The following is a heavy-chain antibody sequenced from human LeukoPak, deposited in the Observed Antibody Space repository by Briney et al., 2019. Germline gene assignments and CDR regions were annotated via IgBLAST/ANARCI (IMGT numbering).Heavy chain of an antibody. CDR1: GFIFSTFG. Sequence: GGSLTLSCAASGFIFSTFGMHWVRQAPGKGLGWVSVITYEGRYNQYYAEFAKGRFTISRDNSKNTLYLQMISLRLEDAAVYYCAKDKEYASGSYPIESWGQGTLVTVSS. CDR3: AKDKEYASGSYPIES. CDR2: ITYEGRYNQ. V-gene: IGHV3-30*19. J-gene: IGHJ4*02. D-gene: IGHD3-10*01.